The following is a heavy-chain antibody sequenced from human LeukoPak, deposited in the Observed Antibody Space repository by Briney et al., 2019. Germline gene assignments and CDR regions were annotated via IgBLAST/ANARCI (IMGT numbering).Heavy chain of an antibody. CDR2: TYYRSKWYN. J-gene: IGHJ1*01. V-gene: IGHV6-1*01. D-gene: IGHD3-22*01. CDR1: GDSVSSSTVA. CDR3: ARAVIDSSGYYSEYFQK. Sequence: SQTLSLTCAISGDSVSSSTVAWNWIRQSPSRGLEWLGRTYYRSKWYNDYAVFVKSRISVNPDTSKNQFSLQLNSVTPEDTAVYYCARAVIDSSGYYSEYFQKWGQGTLVTVSS.